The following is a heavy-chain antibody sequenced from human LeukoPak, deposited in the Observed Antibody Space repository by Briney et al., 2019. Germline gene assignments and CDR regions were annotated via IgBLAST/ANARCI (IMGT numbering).Heavy chain of an antibody. D-gene: IGHD3/OR15-3a*01. J-gene: IGHJ4*02. CDR1: GGSISSGGYY. Sequence: SQTLSLTCTVSGGSISSGGYYWSWIRQPPGKGLEWIGYIYHSGSTYYNPSLKSRVTISVDRFKNQFSLKLSSVTAADTAVYYCARSPPDWEIDYWGQGTLVTVSS. CDR2: IYHSGST. V-gene: IGHV4-30-2*01. CDR3: ARSPPDWEIDY.